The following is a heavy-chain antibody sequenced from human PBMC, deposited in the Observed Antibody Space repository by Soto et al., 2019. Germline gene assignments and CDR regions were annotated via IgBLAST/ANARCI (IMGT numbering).Heavy chain of an antibody. CDR3: ARARTYYYVSGSYYPWFDP. V-gene: IGHV4-30-4*01. J-gene: IGHJ5*02. Sequence: QVQLQESGPGLVKPSQTLSLTCTVSGGSIRSGDYYWSWIRQPPGKGLEWIGYIYYSGSTYYNPSLRIRVTISVDTSKNQFSLTLSSVTAADTAVYYCARARTYYYVSGSYYPWFDPWGQGTLVTVSS. CDR2: IYYSGST. D-gene: IGHD3-10*01. CDR1: GGSIRSGDYY.